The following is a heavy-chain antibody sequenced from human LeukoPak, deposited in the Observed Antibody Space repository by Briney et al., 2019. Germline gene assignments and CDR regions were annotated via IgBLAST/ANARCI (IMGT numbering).Heavy chain of an antibody. V-gene: IGHV3-23*01. CDR3: TKKTSYHDSSGALDY. D-gene: IGHD3-22*01. CDR2: VSGSGGST. Sequence: GGSLRLSCTASGFTFSNYAMTWVRQAPGKGLEWLSVVSGSGGSTYHADSVKGRFTISRDNSKNTLFLQMNSLRAEDTAVYYCTKKTSYHDSSGALDYWGQGTLVTVSS. CDR1: GFTFSNYA. J-gene: IGHJ4*02.